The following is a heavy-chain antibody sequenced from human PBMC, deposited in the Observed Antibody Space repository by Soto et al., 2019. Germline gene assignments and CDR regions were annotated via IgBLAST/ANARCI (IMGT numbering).Heavy chain of an antibody. Sequence: EVQLVESGGGLVQPGGSLRLSCAASGFTFSSYSMNWVRQAPGKGLEWVSYISSSSSTIYYADSVKGRFTISRDNAKNSLYLQMNSLRAEDTAVYYCARTTGYSSGWECDYWGQGTLVTVSS. V-gene: IGHV3-48*01. J-gene: IGHJ4*02. CDR1: GFTFSSYS. D-gene: IGHD6-19*01. CDR2: ISSSSSTI. CDR3: ARTTGYSSGWECDY.